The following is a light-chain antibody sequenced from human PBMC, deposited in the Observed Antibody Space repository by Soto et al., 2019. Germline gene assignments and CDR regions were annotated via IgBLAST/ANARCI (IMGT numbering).Light chain of an antibody. J-gene: IGKJ1*01. V-gene: IGKV4-1*01. Sequence: DIVMTQSPDSLAVSLGERATINCKSSQSVLYSSNNKNYLAWYQQTPGQPPKLLIYWASIRESGVPDRFSGSGSGTDFTLTISSLQAEDVAVYYCQQYSSIPPWTFGQGTKVEIK. CDR2: WAS. CDR3: QQYSSIPPWT. CDR1: QSVLYSSNNKNY.